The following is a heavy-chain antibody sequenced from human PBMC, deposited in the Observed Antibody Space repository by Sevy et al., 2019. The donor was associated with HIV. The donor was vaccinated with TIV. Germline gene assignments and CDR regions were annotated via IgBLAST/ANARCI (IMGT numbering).Heavy chain of an antibody. Sequence: RGSLRLSCAASGVTFSDSAVHWVRQASGKGLEWFGLIRTKLNDYATVYAASVKGRFTISRDDSENTAYLQMDSVTTEYTAIYYCTTFYRSGVGPWGQGTLVTVSS. CDR1: GVTFSDSA. CDR2: IRTKLNDYAT. V-gene: IGHV3-73*01. D-gene: IGHD3-10*01. CDR3: TTFYRSGVGP. J-gene: IGHJ5*02.